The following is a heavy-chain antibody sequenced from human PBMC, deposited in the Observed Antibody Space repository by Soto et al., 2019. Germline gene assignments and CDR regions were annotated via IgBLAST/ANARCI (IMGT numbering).Heavy chain of an antibody. Sequence: QVQLVESGGGVVQPGRSLRLSCAASGFTFSSYGMHWVRQAPGKGLEWVAVIWYDGSNKYYADSVKGRFTISRDNSKNTLYLQMNILRAEDTAVYYCARDPGRAPPPHNPLDYWGQGTLVTVSS. J-gene: IGHJ4*02. CDR1: GFTFSSYG. V-gene: IGHV3-33*01. CDR2: IWYDGSNK. D-gene: IGHD1-26*01. CDR3: ARDPGRAPPPHNPLDY.